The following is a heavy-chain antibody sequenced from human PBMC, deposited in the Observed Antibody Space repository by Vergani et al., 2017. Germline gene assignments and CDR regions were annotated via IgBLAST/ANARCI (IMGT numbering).Heavy chain of an antibody. CDR1: RDTFTNYA. CDR2: INTGNGNT. Sequence: QVQLVQSGAEVKKPGASVKVSCKASRDTFTNYAIHWVRQAPGQRLEWVGWINTGNGNTKYSQKFQGRVTITGDTSANTAYMELSSLRSEDTAVYYCAMLGENYYYYYGMDVWGQGTTVTVSS. J-gene: IGHJ6*02. CDR3: AMLGENYYYYYGMDV. V-gene: IGHV1-3*04. D-gene: IGHD2-21*01.